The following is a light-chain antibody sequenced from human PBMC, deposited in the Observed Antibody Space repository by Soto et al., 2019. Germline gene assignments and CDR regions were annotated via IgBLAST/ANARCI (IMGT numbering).Light chain of an antibody. CDR3: QQLNSYPLT. CDR1: QGVANY. Sequence: DIQLTQSPSFLSASVGDRVTITCRASQGVANYFAWYQQKPGKAPNLLIYAASTLQGGVPSRFSGSGSGTEFTLPISSLQPEDFATYYCQQLNSYPLTFGGGTKVEIK. J-gene: IGKJ4*01. CDR2: AAS. V-gene: IGKV1-9*01.